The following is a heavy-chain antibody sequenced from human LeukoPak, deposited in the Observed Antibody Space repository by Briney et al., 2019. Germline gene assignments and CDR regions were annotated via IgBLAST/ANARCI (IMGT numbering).Heavy chain of an antibody. V-gene: IGHV3-15*01. CDR3: TTVLVASLIRFYY. Sequence: GGSLRLSCAVSGITFSDIWVSWVRQAPGKGLEWVGRIKKNSEGATTDYAAPVKGRFTISRDDSKNSLYLQMDSLQTEDTAVYFCTTVLVASLIRFYYWGQGTLVTVSS. D-gene: IGHD3-3*01. CDR1: GITFSDIW. J-gene: IGHJ4*02. CDR2: IKKNSEGATT.